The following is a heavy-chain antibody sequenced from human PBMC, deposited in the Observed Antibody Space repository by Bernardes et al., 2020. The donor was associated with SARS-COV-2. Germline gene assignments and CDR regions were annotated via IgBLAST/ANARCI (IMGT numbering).Heavy chain of an antibody. CDR2: IYYSGST. CDR1: GGSISSGGYY. V-gene: IGHV4-31*03. CDR3: ARMSRFYYFGY. D-gene: IGHD3-3*01. J-gene: IGHJ4*02. Sequence: SETLSLTCTVSGGSISSGGYYWSWIRQHPGKGLEWIGYIYYSGSTYYNPSLKSRVTISVDTSKNQFSLKLSSVTAADTAVYYCARMSRFYYFGYWGQGTLFTVAS.